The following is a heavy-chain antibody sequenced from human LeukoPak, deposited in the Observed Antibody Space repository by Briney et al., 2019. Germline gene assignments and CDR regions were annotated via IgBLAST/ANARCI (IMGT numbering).Heavy chain of an antibody. CDR3: ARDHGSGSYFPDY. D-gene: IGHD3-10*01. J-gene: IGHJ4*02. Sequence: PSETLSLTCTVSGGSISSYYWSWIRQPPGKGLEWIGYIYYSGSTNYNPSLKSRVTISVDTSKNQFSLKLSSVTAADTAVYYCARDHGSGSYFPDYWGQGTLVTVSS. V-gene: IGHV4-59*01. CDR1: GGSISSYY. CDR2: IYYSGST.